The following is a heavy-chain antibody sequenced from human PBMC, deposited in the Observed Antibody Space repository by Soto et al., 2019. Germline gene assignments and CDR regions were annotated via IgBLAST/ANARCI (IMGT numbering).Heavy chain of an antibody. D-gene: IGHD2-21*01. CDR3: ARGFQSSFGY. Sequence: LRLSCAASGFTVSNSYMSWVRQAPGKGLEWVSVIYSGGSTYYADSVKGRFTISRDSSKNTLYLQMNSLRAEDTAVYYCARGFQSSFGYWGQGTLVTVSS. V-gene: IGHV3-53*01. J-gene: IGHJ4*02. CDR2: IYSGGST. CDR1: GFTVSNSY.